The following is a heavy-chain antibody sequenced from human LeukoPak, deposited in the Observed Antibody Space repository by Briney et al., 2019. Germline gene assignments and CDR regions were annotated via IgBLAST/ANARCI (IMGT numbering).Heavy chain of an antibody. Sequence: ASVKVSCKASGYTFTSYDINWVRQATGQGLEWMGWMNPNRGNTGYAQKFQGRVTMTRNTSISTAYMELSSLRSEDTAVYYCAREQSSYDFWSGFYYYYGMDVWGQGTTVTVSS. D-gene: IGHD3-3*01. CDR1: GYTFTSYD. J-gene: IGHJ6*02. V-gene: IGHV1-8*01. CDR2: MNPNRGNT. CDR3: AREQSSYDFWSGFYYYYGMDV.